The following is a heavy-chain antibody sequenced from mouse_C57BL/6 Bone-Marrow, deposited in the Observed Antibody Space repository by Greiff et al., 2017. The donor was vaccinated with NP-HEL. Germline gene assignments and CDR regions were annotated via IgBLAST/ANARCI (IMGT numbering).Heavy chain of an antibody. CDR3: ARRYYGSSVWFAY. D-gene: IGHD1-1*01. CDR1: GFTFSSYG. CDR2: ISSGGSYN. J-gene: IGHJ3*01. Sequence: EVHLVESGGDLVKPGGSLKLSCAASGFTFSSYGMSWVRQTPDKRLEWVATISSGGSYNYYPDSVKGRFTISRDNAKNTLYLQMSSLKSEDTAMYYCARRYYGSSVWFAYWGQGTLVTVSA. V-gene: IGHV5-6*01.